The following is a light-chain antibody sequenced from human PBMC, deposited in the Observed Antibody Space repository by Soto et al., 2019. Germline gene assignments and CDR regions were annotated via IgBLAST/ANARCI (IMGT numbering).Light chain of an antibody. CDR2: GAS. V-gene: IGKV3-20*01. CDR1: QSVSSDY. CDR3: QQYGSTPPVT. J-gene: IGKJ4*01. Sequence: EIVLTQSPGTLSLSPGERATLSCRASQSVSSDYLSWYQQKPGQPPRLLIYGASYRATGIPYRFSGGGSGTDFTLTISRLEAEDFAVYYCQQYGSTPPVTFGGGTKVEIK.